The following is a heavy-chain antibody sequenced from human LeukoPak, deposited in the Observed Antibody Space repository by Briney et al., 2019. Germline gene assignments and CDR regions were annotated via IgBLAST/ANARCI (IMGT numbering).Heavy chain of an antibody. CDR2: ISGSGGST. CDR1: GFTFSNAW. V-gene: IGHV3-23*01. CDR3: ARVIRDAFDI. J-gene: IGHJ3*02. Sequence: GGSLRLSCAASGFTFSNAWMSWVRQAPGKGLEWDSGISGSGGSTYYADSVKGRFTISRDNAKNSLYLQMNSLRAEDTAVYYCARVIRDAFDIWGQGTMVTVSS.